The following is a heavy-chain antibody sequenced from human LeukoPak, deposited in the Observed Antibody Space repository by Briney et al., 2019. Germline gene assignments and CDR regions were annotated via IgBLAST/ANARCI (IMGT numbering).Heavy chain of an antibody. V-gene: IGHV4-34*01. D-gene: IGHD3-22*01. CDR1: GGSISSYY. Sequence: SETLSLTCTVSGGSISSYYWSWIRQPPGKGLEWIGEINHSGSTNYNPSLKSRVTISVDTSKNQFSLKLSSVTAADTAVYYCACLTTADAFDIWGQGTMVTVSS. CDR3: ACLTTADAFDI. J-gene: IGHJ3*02. CDR2: INHSGST.